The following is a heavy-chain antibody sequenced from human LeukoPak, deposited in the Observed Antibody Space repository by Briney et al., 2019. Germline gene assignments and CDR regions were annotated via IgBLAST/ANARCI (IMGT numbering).Heavy chain of an antibody. Sequence: AASVKVSCKASGYTFTGYYMHWVRQAPGQGLEWMGWINPNSGGTNYAQKFQGRVTMTRDMSTSTVYMELSSLRSEDTAVYYCARDIVAKKTQQLVRGPFDYWGQGTLVTVSS. V-gene: IGHV1-2*02. CDR2: INPNSGGT. D-gene: IGHD6-13*01. J-gene: IGHJ4*02. CDR1: GYTFTGYY. CDR3: ARDIVAKKTQQLVRGPFDY.